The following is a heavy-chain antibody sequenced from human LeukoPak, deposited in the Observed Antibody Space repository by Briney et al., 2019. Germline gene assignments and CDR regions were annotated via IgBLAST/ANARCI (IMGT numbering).Heavy chain of an antibody. J-gene: IGHJ4*02. CDR3: AKDRGYSGYDCFDY. CDR1: RFTFSSYG. Sequence: QAGGSLRLSCAASRFTFSSYGMHWVRQAPGKGLEWVAVIWYDGSNKYYADSVKDRFTISRDNSKNTLYLQMNSLRAEDTAVYYCAKDRGYSGYDCFDYWGQGTLVTVSS. V-gene: IGHV3-33*06. CDR2: IWYDGSNK. D-gene: IGHD5-12*01.